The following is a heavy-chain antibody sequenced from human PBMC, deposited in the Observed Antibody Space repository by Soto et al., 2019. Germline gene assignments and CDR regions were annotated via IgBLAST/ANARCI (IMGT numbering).Heavy chain of an antibody. CDR2: FYYSGTT. V-gene: IGHV4-39*01. CDR1: GDSITASYSI. CDR3: AKLVRDDVRRSDHDH. Sequence: SETLSLTCTVSGDSITASYSIWAWIRQPPGKGLEWIGTFYYSGTTSQNPPLRSRITISGDTSRNQFSLNLRSVTAADSGVYYCAKLVRDDVRRSDHDHWGQGTLVTVSS. D-gene: IGHD3-10*02. J-gene: IGHJ4*02.